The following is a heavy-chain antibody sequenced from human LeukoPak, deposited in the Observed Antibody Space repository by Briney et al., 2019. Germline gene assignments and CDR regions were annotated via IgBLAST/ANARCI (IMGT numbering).Heavy chain of an antibody. CDR2: VYSSGST. CDR1: GGSVSSGSYY. Sequence: SETLSLTCTVSGGSVSSGSYYWSWIRQSPGKGLEWIGYVYSSGSTNYNPSLRSRVTISVDTSKNQFSLRLSSVTAADTAVYYCARRRELLRSYWYFDLWGRGTLVTVSS. J-gene: IGHJ2*01. V-gene: IGHV4-61*01. D-gene: IGHD1-26*01. CDR3: ARRRELLRSYWYFDL.